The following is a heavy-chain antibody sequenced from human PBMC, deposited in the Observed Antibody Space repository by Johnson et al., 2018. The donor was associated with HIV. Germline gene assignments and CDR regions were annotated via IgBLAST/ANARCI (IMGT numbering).Heavy chain of an antibody. CDR2: FFGGDGT. V-gene: IGHV3-66*01. D-gene: IGHD4-17*01. J-gene: IGHJ3*02. CDR1: GFTVSSYY. CDR3: AREGTSEPLHRIYDYGDYPTFDI. Sequence: VQLVESGGGLVQPGGSLRLSCAASGFTVSSYYMTWVRQAPGKGLEWVSVFFGGDGTYYADSVRGRFIISRDNSKTTLYLQMNSLRAEDTAVYYCAREGTSEPLHRIYDYGDYPTFDIWGRGTMVTVSS.